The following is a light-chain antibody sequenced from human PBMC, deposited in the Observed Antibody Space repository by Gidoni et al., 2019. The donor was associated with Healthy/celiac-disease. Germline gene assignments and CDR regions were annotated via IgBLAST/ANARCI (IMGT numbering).Light chain of an antibody. CDR2: KDS. V-gene: IGLV3-25*03. CDR3: QSADSSGTYV. CDR1: ALPKQY. J-gene: IGLJ1*01. Sequence: SYELTQPSSVSVSPGQTARITCSGDALPKQYAYWYQQKPGQAPVLVIYKDSERTSGIPERFSGSSSGTTVTFTISGVQTEDEADDYCQSADSSGTYVFGTGTKVTVL.